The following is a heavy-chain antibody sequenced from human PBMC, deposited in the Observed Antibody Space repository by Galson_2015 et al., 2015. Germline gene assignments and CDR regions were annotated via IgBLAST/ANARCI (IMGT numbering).Heavy chain of an antibody. J-gene: IGHJ4*02. Sequence: TLSLTCTVSGGSISSGSYYWSWIRQPAGKGLEWIGRIYTSGSTNYNPSLKSRVTISVDTSKNQFSLKLSSVTAADTAVYYCATESYCSSTSCFRPPAFDYWGQGTLVTVSS. D-gene: IGHD2-2*01. CDR1: GGSISSGSYY. V-gene: IGHV4-61*02. CDR3: ATESYCSSTSCFRPPAFDY. CDR2: IYTSGST.